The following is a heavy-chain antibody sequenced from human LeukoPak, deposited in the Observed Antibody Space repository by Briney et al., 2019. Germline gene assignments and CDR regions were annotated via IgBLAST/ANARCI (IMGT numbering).Heavy chain of an antibody. V-gene: IGHV1-2*02. CDR1: GYTFTDYY. Sequence: GASVKVSCKSSGYTFTDYYLHWVRQAPGQGLQWMGWINPNTGGTNYAQKFQGRVTMTRDTSISTAYMELSRLRSDDTAMYYCARMAGDSSGYNPIDYWGQGTLVTVSS. CDR2: INPNTGGT. CDR3: ARMAGDSSGYNPIDY. J-gene: IGHJ4*02. D-gene: IGHD3-22*01.